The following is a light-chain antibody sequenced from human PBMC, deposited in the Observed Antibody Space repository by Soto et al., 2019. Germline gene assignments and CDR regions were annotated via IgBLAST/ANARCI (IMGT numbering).Light chain of an antibody. Sequence: QTVVTQEPSLTVSPGGTVTLTCGSSAGVVTSGHYPYWFQQKPGQAPRTLIYDINNKHSWTPARFSGSLLGGKAALTLSGAQPEHEADYYCLLTYSGSRVFGGGTKLTVL. CDR3: LLTYSGSRV. CDR1: AGVVTSGHY. CDR2: DIN. V-gene: IGLV7-46*01. J-gene: IGLJ2*01.